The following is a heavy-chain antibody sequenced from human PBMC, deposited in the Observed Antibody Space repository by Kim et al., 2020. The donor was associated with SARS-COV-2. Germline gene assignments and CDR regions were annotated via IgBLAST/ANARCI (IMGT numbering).Heavy chain of an antibody. Sequence: GGSLRLSCAASGFTFSSYWMSWVRQAPGKGLEWVANIKQDGSEKYYVDSVKGRFTISRDNAKNSLYLQMNSLRAEDTAVYYCARDFGASIAARNVYWYFDLWGRGTLVTVSS. D-gene: IGHD6-6*01. CDR3: ARDFGASIAARNVYWYFDL. CDR1: GFTFSSYW. J-gene: IGHJ2*01. V-gene: IGHV3-7*01. CDR2: IKQDGSEK.